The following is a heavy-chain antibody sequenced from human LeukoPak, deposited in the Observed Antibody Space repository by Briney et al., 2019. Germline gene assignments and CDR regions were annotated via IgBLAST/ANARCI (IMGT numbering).Heavy chain of an antibody. Sequence: GALRLSCAASGFTFNSYYMTWVRQAPGKGLEWVANIKPDGSQGYYVGSVQGRFTISRDNAKNSLYLQMNSLRAEDSAVYYCAGQRAEGFDYWGQGNLVTVSS. CDR1: GFTFNSYY. J-gene: IGHJ4*02. V-gene: IGHV3-7*01. CDR3: AGQRAEGFDY. CDR2: IKPDGSQG.